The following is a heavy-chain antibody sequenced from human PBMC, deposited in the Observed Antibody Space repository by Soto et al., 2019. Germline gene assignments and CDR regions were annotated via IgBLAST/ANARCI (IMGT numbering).Heavy chain of an antibody. D-gene: IGHD6-13*01. V-gene: IGHV4-30-4*01. J-gene: IGHJ4*02. CDR3: ARLASSWYRLDY. CDR1: GGSISSGDCY. CDR2: IYHSGST. Sequence: SETLSLTCTVSGGSISSGDCYWNWVRQPPGRGLEWLGYIYHSGSTNYNPSLKSRVTISVDTSKNQFSLKLSSVTAADTAVYYCARLASSWYRLDYWGQGTLVTVSS.